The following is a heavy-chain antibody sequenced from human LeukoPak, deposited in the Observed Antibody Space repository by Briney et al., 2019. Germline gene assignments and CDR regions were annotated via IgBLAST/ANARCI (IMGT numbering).Heavy chain of an antibody. CDR2: IRYDGSNK. V-gene: IGHV3-30*02. CDR1: GFTFSSYG. CDR3: AKMAAPYDSSGYYETHRQYFDY. J-gene: IGHJ4*02. Sequence: PGGSLRLSCAASGFTFSSYGMHWVRQAPGKGLEWVAFIRYDGSNKYYADSVKGRFTISRDNSKNTLYLQMNSLRAEDTALYYCAKMAAPYDSSGYYETHRQYFDYWGQGTLVTVSS. D-gene: IGHD3-22*01.